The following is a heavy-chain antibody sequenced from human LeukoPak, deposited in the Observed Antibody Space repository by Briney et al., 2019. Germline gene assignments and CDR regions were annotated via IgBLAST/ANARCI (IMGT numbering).Heavy chain of an antibody. J-gene: IGHJ6*02. CDR3: ARAWPHLRYYYGMDV. D-gene: IGHD4-17*01. Sequence: PSQTLSLTCTVSGGSISSGGYYWSWIRQPPGKGLEWIGYIYYSGSTNYNPSLKSRVTISVDTSKNQFSLKLSSVTAADTAVYYCARAWPHLRYYYGMDVWGQGTTVTVSS. CDR1: GGSISSGGYY. V-gene: IGHV4-61*08. CDR2: IYYSGST.